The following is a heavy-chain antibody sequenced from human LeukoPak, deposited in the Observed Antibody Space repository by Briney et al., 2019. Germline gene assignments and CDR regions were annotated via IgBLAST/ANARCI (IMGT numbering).Heavy chain of an antibody. Sequence: PGGSLRLSCAASGFTFSRYSVNWVRQAPGKGLEWVSCNSDSSRHIYYADSVKGRFTISRDNAKSSASLQMNSLRVDDTAVYYCARAYTNGDYLDYWGQGTLVTVSS. CDR1: GFTFSRYS. J-gene: IGHJ4*02. D-gene: IGHD4-17*01. V-gene: IGHV3-21*01. CDR3: ARAYTNGDYLDY. CDR2: NSDSSRHI.